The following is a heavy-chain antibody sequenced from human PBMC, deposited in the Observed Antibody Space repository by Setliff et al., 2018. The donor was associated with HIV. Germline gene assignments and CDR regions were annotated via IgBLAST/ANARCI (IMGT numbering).Heavy chain of an antibody. J-gene: IGHJ6*02. Sequence: ASVKVSCKASGYTFTSYYMHWVRQAPGQGLEWMGIINPSGGSTSYAQKFQGRVTMTRDTSTSTAYMELRSLRSEDTAVYYCTRIPRKNYNFWTGYFSGYYYGMDVWGQGTTVTVSS. CDR2: INPSGGST. CDR3: TRIPRKNYNFWTGYFSGYYYGMDV. CDR1: GYTFTSYY. D-gene: IGHD3-3*01. V-gene: IGHV1-46*01.